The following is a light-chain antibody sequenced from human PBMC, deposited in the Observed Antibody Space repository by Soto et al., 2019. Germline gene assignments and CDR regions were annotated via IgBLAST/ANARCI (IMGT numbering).Light chain of an antibody. J-gene: IGKJ1*01. CDR1: QSVSSSY. Sequence: EIVLTQSPGTLSLSPGERATLSCRAIQSVSSSYLAWYQQNRGQAPRLLIYGASSRAPGIPDRFGGSGSGTDFTLTISRLEPEDFAVYYCQQYGSSRWTFGQGTK. CDR3: QQYGSSRWT. V-gene: IGKV3-20*01. CDR2: GAS.